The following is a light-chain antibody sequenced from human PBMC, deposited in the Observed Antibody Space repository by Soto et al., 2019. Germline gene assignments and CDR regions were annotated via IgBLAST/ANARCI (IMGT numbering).Light chain of an antibody. CDR1: QTIGTS. J-gene: IGKJ2*01. V-gene: IGKV1-39*01. Sequence: DIQMTQSPSSLSASVGDRVTITCRASQTIGTSLNWYQQKPGKAPKLLIYAASSLQSGVPSKFSGSGSGTDFTLTISSLQPEDFATYYCHQTYNTLYTFGQGTKVEIK. CDR2: AAS. CDR3: HQTYNTLYT.